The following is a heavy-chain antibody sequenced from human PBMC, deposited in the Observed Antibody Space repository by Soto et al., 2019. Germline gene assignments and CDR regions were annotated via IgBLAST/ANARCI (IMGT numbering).Heavy chain of an antibody. V-gene: IGHV4-4*02. CDR2: IYHSGST. D-gene: IGHD2-2*01. CDR1: RGSISSSNW. Sequence: SETLSLTCAVSRGSISSSNWWSWVRQPPGKGLEWIGEIYHSGSTNYNPSLKSRVTISVDKSKNQFSLKLSSVTATDTAVYYCARYCSSPRCSSRFDPSGQGPLVTVSS. CDR3: ARYCSSPRCSSRFDP. J-gene: IGHJ5*02.